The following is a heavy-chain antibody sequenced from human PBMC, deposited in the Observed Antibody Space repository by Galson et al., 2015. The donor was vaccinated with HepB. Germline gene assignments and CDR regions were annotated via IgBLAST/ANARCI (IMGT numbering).Heavy chain of an antibody. CDR2: ISYDGSNK. D-gene: IGHD6-19*01. CDR3: AKWGSGRRAFDI. Sequence: SLRLSCAASGFTFSSYGMHWVRQAPGKGLEWVAVISYDGSNKYYADSVKGRFTISRDNSKNTLYLQMNSLRAEDTAVYYCAKWGSGRRAFDIWGQGTMVTVSS. CDR1: GFTFSSYG. J-gene: IGHJ3*02. V-gene: IGHV3-30*18.